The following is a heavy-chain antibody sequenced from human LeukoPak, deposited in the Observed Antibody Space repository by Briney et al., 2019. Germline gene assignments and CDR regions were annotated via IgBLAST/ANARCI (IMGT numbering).Heavy chain of an antibody. J-gene: IGHJ6*02. V-gene: IGHV1-8*01. Sequence: ASVKVSCKASGYTFTSYDINWVRQATGQGLEWMGWMNPNSGNTGYAQKFQGRVTMTRNTSISTAYMGLSSLRSEDTAVYYCARGGLGTLYDFWSGYSLYYYYGMDVWGQGTTVTVSS. D-gene: IGHD3-3*01. CDR1: GYTFTSYD. CDR2: MNPNSGNT. CDR3: ARGGLGTLYDFWSGYSLYYYYGMDV.